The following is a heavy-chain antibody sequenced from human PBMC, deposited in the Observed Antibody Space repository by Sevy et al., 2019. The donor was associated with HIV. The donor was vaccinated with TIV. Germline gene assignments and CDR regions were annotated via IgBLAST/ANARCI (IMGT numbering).Heavy chain of an antibody. CDR2: VYYSGTT. D-gene: IGHD3-10*01. Sequence: SETLSLTCTVSDGSISNSHWSWIRQPPGKGLEWIGYVYYSGTTNYNPSLKSRVTISVDTSNNQFSLNLSSVTAADTAVYYCARHGPSWVHAFDIWGQGTMVTVSS. V-gene: IGHV4-59*01. CDR3: ARHGPSWVHAFDI. J-gene: IGHJ3*02. CDR1: DGSISNSH.